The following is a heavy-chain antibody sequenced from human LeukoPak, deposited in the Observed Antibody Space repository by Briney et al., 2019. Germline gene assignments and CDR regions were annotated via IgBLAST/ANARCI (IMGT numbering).Heavy chain of an antibody. V-gene: IGHV3-23*01. Sequence: GSLKLSCAASGFTFSSYAMSWVRQAPGKGLEWVSAISGSGGSTYYADSVKGRFTISRDNSKNTLYLQMNSLRAEDTAVYYCAKDRGNCSGGSCYLSWFDPWGQGTLVTVSS. CDR1: GFTFSSYA. CDR3: AKDRGNCSGGSCYLSWFDP. D-gene: IGHD2-15*01. CDR2: ISGSGGST. J-gene: IGHJ5*02.